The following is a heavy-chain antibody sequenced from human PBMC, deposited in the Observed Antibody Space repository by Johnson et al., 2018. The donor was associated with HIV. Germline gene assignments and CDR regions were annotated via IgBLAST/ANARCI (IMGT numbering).Heavy chain of an antibody. CDR1: GFTFSSYG. J-gene: IGHJ3*02. V-gene: IGHV3-NL1*01. CDR3: ARGERRWLQSGAFDI. CDR2: IYSGGST. D-gene: IGHD5-24*01. Sequence: QVQLLESGGGVVQPGGSLRLSCVASGFTFSSYGMHWVRQAPGKGLEWVSVIYSGGSTYYAASVKGRFTISRDKSKNTLYLQMNSLRAEDTAVYYCARGERRWLQSGAFDIWGQGTMVTVSS.